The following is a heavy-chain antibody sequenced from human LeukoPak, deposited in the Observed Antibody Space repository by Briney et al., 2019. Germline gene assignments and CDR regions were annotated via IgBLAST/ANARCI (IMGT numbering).Heavy chain of an antibody. V-gene: IGHV3-48*01. J-gene: IGHJ4*02. CDR3: ARDYPDPITIFGVAPFDY. Sequence: GGSLRLSCAASGFTFSSYSMNWVRQAPGKGLEWVSYISSSSSTIYYADSVKGRFTISRDNAKNSLYLQMNSLRAEDTAVYYWARDYPDPITIFGVAPFDYWGQGTLVTVSS. CDR2: ISSSSSTI. D-gene: IGHD3-3*01. CDR1: GFTFSSYS.